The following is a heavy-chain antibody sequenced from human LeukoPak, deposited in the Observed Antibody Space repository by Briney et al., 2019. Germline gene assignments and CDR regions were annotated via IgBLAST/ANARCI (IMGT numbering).Heavy chain of an antibody. CDR1: GGSISSYY. D-gene: IGHD6-13*01. CDR2: IYTSGST. Sequence: SETLSLTCTVSGGSISSYYWSWIRQPAGEGLEWIGRIYTSGSTNYNPSLKSRVTMSVDTSKNQFSLKLSSVTAADTAVYYCARVGAAAGTDAFDIWGQGTMVTVSS. V-gene: IGHV4-4*07. J-gene: IGHJ3*02. CDR3: ARVGAAAGTDAFDI.